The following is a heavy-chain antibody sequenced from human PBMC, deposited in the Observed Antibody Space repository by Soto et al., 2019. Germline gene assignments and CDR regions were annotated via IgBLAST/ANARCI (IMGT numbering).Heavy chain of an antibody. Sequence: EVQLVESGGGRVKPGGSLRLSCTAAGFTFSSYAMNWVRQAPGKGLEWVSSISGSSSYIFYGDSVKGRFTISRDNAKNSVYLQMNSLIADDTAVYYCARDEGYGTSTSCATGEYWGQGTLVTVSS. V-gene: IGHV3-21*02. CDR2: ISGSSSYI. CDR1: GFTFSSYA. D-gene: IGHD2-8*01. CDR3: ARDEGYGTSTSCATGEY. J-gene: IGHJ4*02.